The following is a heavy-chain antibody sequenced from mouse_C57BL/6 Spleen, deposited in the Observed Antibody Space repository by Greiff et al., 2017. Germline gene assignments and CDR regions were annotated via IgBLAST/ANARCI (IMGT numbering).Heavy chain of an antibody. Sequence: VQLQQSGTELVKPGASVKLSCKASGYTFTSSWMNWVKQRPGQGLEWIGKINPSNGGTNYNEKFKSKATLTVDKSSSTAYMQLSSLTSEDSAVYYCARWGYCIAMDYWGQGTSVTVS. D-gene: IGHD3-1*01. J-gene: IGHJ4*01. CDR2: INPSNGGT. CDR3: ARWGYCIAMDY. V-gene: IGHV1-53*01. CDR1: GYTFTSSW.